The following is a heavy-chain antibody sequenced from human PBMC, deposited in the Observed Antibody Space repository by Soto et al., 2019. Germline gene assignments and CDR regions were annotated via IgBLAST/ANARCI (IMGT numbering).Heavy chain of an antibody. V-gene: IGHV1-69*02. CDR3: ASAPIVVVVAATRGFDY. J-gene: IGHJ4*02. CDR1: GGTFSSYT. CDR2: IIPILGIA. D-gene: IGHD2-15*01. Sequence: QVQLVQSGAEVKKPGSSVKVSCKASGGTFSSYTISWVRQAPGQGLEWMGRIIPILGIANYAQKFQGRVTITADKSTRTAYMELSSLRSEDTAVYYCASAPIVVVVAATRGFDYWGQGTLVTVSS.